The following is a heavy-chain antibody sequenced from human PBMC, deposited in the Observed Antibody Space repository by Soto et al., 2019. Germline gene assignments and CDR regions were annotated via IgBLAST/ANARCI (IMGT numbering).Heavy chain of an antibody. D-gene: IGHD4-17*01. CDR3: AKGGYGDYGRGVFDI. Sequence: PRGSLRLSCEASGFTLSSYSMNWARQAPGQGLEWVAVISYDGSNKYYADSVKGRFTISRDNSKNTLYLQMNSLRAEDTAVYYCAKGGYGDYGRGVFDISGQGTMVTVSS. CDR2: ISYDGSNK. J-gene: IGHJ3*02. CDR1: GFTLSSYS. V-gene: IGHV3-30*18.